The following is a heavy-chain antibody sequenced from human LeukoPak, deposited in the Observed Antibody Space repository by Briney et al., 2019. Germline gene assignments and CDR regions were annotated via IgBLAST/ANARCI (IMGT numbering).Heavy chain of an antibody. CDR3: ARVSVVRGFDY. D-gene: IGHD3-10*01. Sequence: SETLSLTCTVSGGSISSGGYYWSWIRQHPGKGLEWIGYIYYSGSTYYNPSLKSRVTISVDTSKNQFSLKLSSLTAADTAVYYCARVSVVRGFDYWGQGTLVTVSS. CDR1: GGSISSGGYY. J-gene: IGHJ4*02. V-gene: IGHV4-31*03. CDR2: IYYSGST.